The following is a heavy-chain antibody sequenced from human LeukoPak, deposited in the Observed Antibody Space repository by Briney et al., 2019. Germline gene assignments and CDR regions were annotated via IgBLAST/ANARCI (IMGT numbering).Heavy chain of an antibody. V-gene: IGHV3-21*01. CDR2: ISSSSSLI. Sequence: PGGSLRLSCAGSGFTFSSYAMSWVRQAPGRGLEWVSCISSSSSLIFYSDSVRGRFTISRDNAKNLLYLHMNSLRVEDTAVYYCAKVDRGDYSSSPVPYYNYYMNVWGKGTTVTVSS. J-gene: IGHJ6*03. CDR3: AKVDRGDYSSSPVPYYNYYMNV. CDR1: GFTFSSYA. D-gene: IGHD6-13*01.